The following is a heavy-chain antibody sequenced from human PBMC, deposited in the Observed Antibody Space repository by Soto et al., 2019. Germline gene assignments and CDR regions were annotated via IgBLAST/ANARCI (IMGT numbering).Heavy chain of an antibody. CDR1: GNTLNTDT. CDR2: IIPVIGVG. CDR3: ALGRTGRNGYYRA. Sequence: QVQLVQSGAEVKKPGSSVKVSCKPSGNTLNTDTITWLRQAPGQGLEWMGRIIPVIGVGTYAQKFQDRVTITADKSTTTVYMEVTSLTSEGTATYYCALGRTGRNGYYRAWGQGTQVTVS. D-gene: IGHD3-22*01. V-gene: IGHV1-69*02. J-gene: IGHJ5*02.